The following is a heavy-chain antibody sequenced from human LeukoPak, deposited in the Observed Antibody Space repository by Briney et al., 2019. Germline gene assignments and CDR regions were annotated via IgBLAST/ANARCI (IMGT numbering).Heavy chain of an antibody. CDR2: INHSGST. CDR3: ARGGIAARP. Sequence: KPSETLSLTCAVYGGSFSGYYWSWIRQPPGKGLEWIGEINHSGSTNYNPSLKSRVTISVDTPKNQFPLKLSSVTAADTAVYYCARGGIAARPWGQGTLVTVSS. CDR1: GGSFSGYY. D-gene: IGHD6-6*01. J-gene: IGHJ5*02. V-gene: IGHV4-34*01.